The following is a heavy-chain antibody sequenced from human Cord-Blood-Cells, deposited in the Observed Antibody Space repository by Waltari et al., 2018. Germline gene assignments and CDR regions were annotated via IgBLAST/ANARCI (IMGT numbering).Heavy chain of an antibody. CDR3: ARRKSIAARPFDY. D-gene: IGHD6-6*01. CDR2: IYYSRNT. CDR1: GGSISSSSYY. Sequence: LQLQESGPGLVKPSETPSLTCTVPGGSISSSSYYWGWILQPPGKGLEWIGSIYYSRNTYYNPSLKSRVTISVDTSKNQFSLKLSSVTAADTAVYYCARRKSIAARPFDYWGQGTLVTVSS. J-gene: IGHJ4*02. V-gene: IGHV4-39*01.